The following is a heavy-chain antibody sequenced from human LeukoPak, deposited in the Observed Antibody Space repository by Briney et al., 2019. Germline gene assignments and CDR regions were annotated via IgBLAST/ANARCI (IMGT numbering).Heavy chain of an antibody. CDR1: GFTFNTYA. J-gene: IGHJ4*02. Sequence: GGSLRLSCAASGFTFNTYAMSWVRQAPGRGLEWVSAISGSGGSTYYVDSVKGRFTISRDNSQNTLYLQMNSLRAEDTAVYYCDPPGLHFDYWGQGTLVTVSS. D-gene: IGHD2-2*01. CDR3: DPPGLHFDY. V-gene: IGHV3-23*01. CDR2: ISGSGGST.